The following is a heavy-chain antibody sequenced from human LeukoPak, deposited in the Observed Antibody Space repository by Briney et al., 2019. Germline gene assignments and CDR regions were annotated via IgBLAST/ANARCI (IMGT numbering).Heavy chain of an antibody. CDR1: GYTFTGYY. V-gene: IGHV1-2*02. Sequence: ASVKVSCKASGYTFTGYYMHWVRQAPGQGLEWMGLINPNSGGTNYAQKFQGRVTMTRDTSISTAYMELSRLRSDDTAVYYCARAIAARAYYYYMDVWGKGTTVTVSS. CDR2: INPNSGGT. D-gene: IGHD6-6*01. J-gene: IGHJ6*03. CDR3: ARAIAARAYYYYMDV.